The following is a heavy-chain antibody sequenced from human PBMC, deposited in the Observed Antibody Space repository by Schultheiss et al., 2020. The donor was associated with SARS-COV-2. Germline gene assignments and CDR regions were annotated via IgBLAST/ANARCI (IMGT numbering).Heavy chain of an antibody. CDR1: GFTFSSYA. D-gene: IGHD2-2*01. CDR3: ARGLLPQLLDNKGGYGNWFDP. Sequence: GGSLRLSCAASGFTFSSYAMSWVRQAPGKGLEWVSAISGSGGSTYYADSVKGRFTISRDNSKNTLYLQMNSLRAEDTAVYYCARGLLPQLLDNKGGYGNWFDPWGQGTLVTVSS. J-gene: IGHJ5*02. CDR2: ISGSGGST. V-gene: IGHV3-23*01.